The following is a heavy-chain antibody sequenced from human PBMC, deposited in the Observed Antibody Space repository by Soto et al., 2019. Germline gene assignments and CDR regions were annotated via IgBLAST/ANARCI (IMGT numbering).Heavy chain of an antibody. V-gene: IGHV4-59*08. CDR2: IYYSGST. CDR3: ARLVGGSVRHVDY. D-gene: IGHD2-15*01. J-gene: IGHJ4*02. Sequence: SETLSLTCTVSGGSISSYYWSWIRQPPGKGLEWIGYIYYSGSTNYNPSLKSRVTISVDTSKNQFSLKLSSVTAADTAVYYCARLVGGSVRHVDYWGQGTLVTVSS. CDR1: GGSISSYY.